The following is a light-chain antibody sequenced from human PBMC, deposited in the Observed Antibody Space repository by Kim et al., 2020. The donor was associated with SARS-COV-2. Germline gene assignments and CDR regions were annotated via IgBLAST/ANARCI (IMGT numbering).Light chain of an antibody. V-gene: IGKV3D-15*01. J-gene: IGKJ5*01. Sequence: SPGERATLPRRASQSVSADLAWYQHKSGQAPRLLIYGASTRATGIPARFSGSGSGTEFTLTISGLQSEDLAVYYCQQYKNWPPITFGQGTRLEIK. CDR1: QSVSAD. CDR3: QQYKNWPPIT. CDR2: GAS.